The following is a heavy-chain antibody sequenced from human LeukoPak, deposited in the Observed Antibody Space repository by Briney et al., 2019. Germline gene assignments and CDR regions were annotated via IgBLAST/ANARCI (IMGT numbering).Heavy chain of an antibody. J-gene: IGHJ4*02. CDR1: GFTFSSYA. Sequence: PGGSLRLSCAASGFTFSSYAMSWVRQAPGKGLEWVANIKQDGSEKYYVDSVKGRFTISRDNAKNSLYLQMNSLRAEDTAVYYCAREGITIFGVASGYWGQGTLVTVSS. D-gene: IGHD3-3*01. CDR3: AREGITIFGVASGY. CDR2: IKQDGSEK. V-gene: IGHV3-7*01.